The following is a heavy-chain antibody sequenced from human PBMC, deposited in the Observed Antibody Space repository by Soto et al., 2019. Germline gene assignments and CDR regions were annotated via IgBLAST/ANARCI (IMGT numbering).Heavy chain of an antibody. CDR2: IYYSGST. Sequence: SETLSLTCTVSGGSMRSYYWSWIRQPRGKGLEWIGYIYYSGSTNYNPSLKSRVTISVDTSKNQFSLKLSSVTAADTAVYYCARSELTMVRGGAANCFHPWGQGTLVNVTS. CDR3: ARSELTMVRGGAANCFHP. V-gene: IGHV4-59*01. D-gene: IGHD3-10*01. CDR1: GGSMRSYY. J-gene: IGHJ5*02.